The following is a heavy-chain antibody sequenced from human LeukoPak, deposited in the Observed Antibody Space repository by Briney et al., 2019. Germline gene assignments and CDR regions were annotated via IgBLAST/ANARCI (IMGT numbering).Heavy chain of an antibody. V-gene: IGHV4-30-4*01. CDR2: IYYSGST. J-gene: IGHJ4*02. CDR3: ARDARYQLLLFDY. D-gene: IGHD2-2*01. CDR1: GGSISSGDYY. Sequence: PSQTQSLTCTVSGGSISSGDYYWSWIRQPPGKGLEWIGYIYYSGSTYYNPSLKSRVTISVDTSKNQFSLKLSSVTAADTAVYYCARDARYQLLLFDYWGQGTLVTVSS.